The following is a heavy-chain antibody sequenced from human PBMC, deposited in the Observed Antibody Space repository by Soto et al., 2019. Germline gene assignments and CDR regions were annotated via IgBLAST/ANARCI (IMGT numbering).Heavy chain of an antibody. V-gene: IGHV4-4*07. CDR3: AREAAVAGTAFDH. D-gene: IGHD6-19*01. Sequence: KPSETLSLTCSVSGGSISSSYWNWIRQPAGKGLEWIGRFYTTGRASYNPSLKGRLTLSGDTSKNQFSLRLGSVTAADTAVYYCAREAAVAGTAFDHWGQGTLVTVSS. J-gene: IGHJ5*02. CDR2: FYTTGRA. CDR1: GGSISSSY.